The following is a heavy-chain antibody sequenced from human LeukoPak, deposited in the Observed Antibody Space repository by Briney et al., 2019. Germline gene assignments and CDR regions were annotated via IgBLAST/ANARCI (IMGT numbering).Heavy chain of an antibody. CDR1: GYSISNSYY. CDR3: ARDAHTYYYDTSGYYFEY. Sequence: TETLSLTCAVSGYSISNSYYWGWNRQPPGKGLEWIGSIYHTGGAYYNPSLKSRVTISIDTSKNQFSLNLSSVTAADTAVYYCARDAHTYYYDTSGYYFEYWGQGALVTVSS. J-gene: IGHJ4*02. CDR2: IYHTGGA. D-gene: IGHD3-22*01. V-gene: IGHV4-38-2*02.